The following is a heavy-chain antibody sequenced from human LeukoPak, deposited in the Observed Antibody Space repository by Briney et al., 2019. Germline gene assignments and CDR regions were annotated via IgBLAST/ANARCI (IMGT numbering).Heavy chain of an antibody. J-gene: IGHJ4*02. CDR1: GGSISSYY. Sequence: PSETLSLTCTASGGSISSYYWSWIRQPPGKGLEWIGYIDYSGSTHYNPSHKSRVTMSVDTSKNQFFLKLSSVTAADTAVYYCAKHGGSWTFDSWGQGTLVTVSS. D-gene: IGHD6-13*01. V-gene: IGHV4-59*08. CDR2: IDYSGST. CDR3: AKHGGSWTFDS.